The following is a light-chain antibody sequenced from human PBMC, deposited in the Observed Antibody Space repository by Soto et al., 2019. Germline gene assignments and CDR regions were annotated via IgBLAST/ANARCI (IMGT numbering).Light chain of an antibody. Sequence: EIVMTQSPATLPVSPGERATLSCRASQSVSSNLAWYQQKPGQAPRLLIYGASTRATGIPARFSGSGSGTEFTLTISSLQSEDFAVYYCQQYNNWPRVFGPGTKVDIK. CDR3: QQYNNWPRV. J-gene: IGKJ3*01. V-gene: IGKV3-15*01. CDR2: GAS. CDR1: QSVSSN.